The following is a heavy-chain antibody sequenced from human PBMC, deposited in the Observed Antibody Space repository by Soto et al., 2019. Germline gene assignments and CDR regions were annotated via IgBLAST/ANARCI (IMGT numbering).Heavy chain of an antibody. D-gene: IGHD5-18*01. Sequence: QGQLVQSGAEVKNPGSSVKVSCMSSAGTFNRYAINWVRQAAGHGLEWLGGLVPLFGTANYAQKFQDRVTIAADESTNTTSMELRGLTADDTAFYYCARQKSDTPRVPFDDGGQGTLVTVSS. CDR3: ARQKSDTPRVPFDD. V-gene: IGHV1-69*01. CDR1: AGTFNRYA. J-gene: IGHJ4*02. CDR2: LVPLFGTA.